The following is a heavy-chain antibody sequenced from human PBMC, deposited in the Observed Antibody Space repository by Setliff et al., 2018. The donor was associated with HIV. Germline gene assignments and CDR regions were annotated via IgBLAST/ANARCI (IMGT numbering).Heavy chain of an antibody. CDR2: IHHSDST. CDR1: GESFSGYY. CDR3: ASDYSSRHDAFDI. V-gene: IGHV4-34*01. D-gene: IGHD6-13*01. J-gene: IGHJ3*02. Sequence: SETLSLTCAVYGESFSGYYWSWIRQPPGKGLEWIGEIHHSDSTTYNPSLESRVTISVDTSKNQFSLKLTSVSAADTAVYYGASDYSSRHDAFDIWGKGTTVTVSS.